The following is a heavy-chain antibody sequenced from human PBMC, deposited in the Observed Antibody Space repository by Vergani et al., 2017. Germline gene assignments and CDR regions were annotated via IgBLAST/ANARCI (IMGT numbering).Heavy chain of an antibody. CDR3: ARDRCDTAMVSGAFDI. CDR1: GGTFSSYA. Sequence: QVQLVQSGAEVKKPGSSVKVSCKASGGTFSSYAISWVRQAPGKGLEWMGGIIPIFGTANYAQKFQGRVTVTADESTSTAYMELSSLRSEDTAVYYCARDRCDTAMVSGAFDIWGQGTMVTVSS. J-gene: IGHJ3*02. D-gene: IGHD5-18*01. CDR2: IIPIFGTA. V-gene: IGHV1-69*01.